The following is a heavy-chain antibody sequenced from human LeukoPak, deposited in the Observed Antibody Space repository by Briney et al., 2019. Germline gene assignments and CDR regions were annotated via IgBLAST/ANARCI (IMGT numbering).Heavy chain of an antibody. J-gene: IGHJ5*02. CDR2: ISSNSRYI. CDR3: ARSLTGDLDWFDP. Sequence: GGSLRLSCAASGFTFSSDSMNWVRQAPGKGLEWVSSISSNSRYIYYADSVKGRFTASRDNAKNSLYLQMNSLRAEDTAVYYCARSLTGDLDWFDPWGRGTLVTVFS. V-gene: IGHV3-21*01. D-gene: IGHD7-27*01. CDR1: GFTFSSDS.